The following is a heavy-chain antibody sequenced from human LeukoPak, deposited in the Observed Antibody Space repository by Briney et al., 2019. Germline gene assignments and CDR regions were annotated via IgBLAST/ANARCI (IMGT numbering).Heavy chain of an antibody. CDR2: IIPIFGTA. V-gene: IGHV1-69*13. Sequence: GASVKVSCKASGGTFSSYAISWVRQAPGQGLEWMGGIIPIFGTANYAQKFQGRVTITADESTSTAYMELSSLRSEDTAVYYCARDRHVDTATHFDYWGQGTLVTVSS. J-gene: IGHJ4*02. CDR1: GGTFSSYA. D-gene: IGHD5-18*01. CDR3: ARDRHVDTATHFDY.